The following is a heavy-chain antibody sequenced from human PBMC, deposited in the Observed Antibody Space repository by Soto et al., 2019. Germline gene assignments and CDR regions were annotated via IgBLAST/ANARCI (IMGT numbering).Heavy chain of an antibody. CDR1: GFTFSDYG. CDR3: VRDQQWLLPLPLNFDH. Sequence: ASVKVSCKASGFTFSDYGFSWVRQAPGRGLEWMGWISAFNGETNYTQRSEGRVAMTTDAATTTAYMELRSLTIDDTAVYYCVRDQQWLLPLPLNFDHRGQGTVVTVSS. J-gene: IGHJ4*02. D-gene: IGHD6-19*01. CDR2: ISAFNGET. V-gene: IGHV1-18*01.